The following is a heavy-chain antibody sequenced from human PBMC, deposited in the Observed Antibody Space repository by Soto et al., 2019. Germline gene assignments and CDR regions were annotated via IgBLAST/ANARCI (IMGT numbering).Heavy chain of an antibody. Sequence: QVQLVQSGAEVKKPGASVKVSCKASGYTFTSYDINWVRQATGQGLEWMGWMNPNSGNIGYAQKFQGRVTMTRNTSISTAYMELSSLRSEDTAVYYCARGGYSYGYYYYYGMDVWGQGTTVTVSS. CDR1: GYTFTSYD. CDR3: ARGGYSYGYYYYYGMDV. V-gene: IGHV1-8*01. CDR2: MNPNSGNI. J-gene: IGHJ6*02. D-gene: IGHD5-18*01.